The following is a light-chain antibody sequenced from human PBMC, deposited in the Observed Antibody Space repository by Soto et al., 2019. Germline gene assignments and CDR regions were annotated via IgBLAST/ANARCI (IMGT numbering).Light chain of an antibody. V-gene: IGKV3-20*01. J-gene: IGKJ1*01. Sequence: EIVLTQSPGTLSLSPGERATLSCRASQSLSSSYLAWYQQKPGQATRILIYAASTRAPGIPDRCSGSGSGTDFTLTISRLEPEDFAVYYCQQYDTSPRTFGQGTKVEI. CDR1: QSLSSSY. CDR3: QQYDTSPRT. CDR2: AAS.